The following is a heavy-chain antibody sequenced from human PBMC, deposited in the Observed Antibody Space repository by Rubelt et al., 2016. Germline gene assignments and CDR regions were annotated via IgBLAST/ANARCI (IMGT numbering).Heavy chain of an antibody. D-gene: IGHD3-10*01. J-gene: IGHJ5*02. CDR1: GGSISSGGYY. CDR2: IYYSGST. CDR3: ARTMVRDLRFHWFDP. Sequence: QVQLQESGPGLVKPSQTLSLTCTVSGGSISSGGYYWSWIRQHPGKGLEWIGYIYYSGSTFYNPSLKGRVIISVDTSRNQFSLKLSSVTAVDTAVYYCARTMVRDLRFHWFDPWGQGTLVTVSS. V-gene: IGHV4-31*03.